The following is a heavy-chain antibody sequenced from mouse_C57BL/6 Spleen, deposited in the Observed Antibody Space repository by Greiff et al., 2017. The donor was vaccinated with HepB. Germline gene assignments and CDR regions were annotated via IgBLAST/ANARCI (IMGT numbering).Heavy chain of an antibody. CDR2: IDPEDGDT. D-gene: IGHD2-5*01. V-gene: IGHV14-1*01. Sequence: EVQLQQSGAELVRPGASVKLSCTASGFNIKDYYMHWVKQRPEQGLEWIGRIDPEDGDTEYAPKFQGKATMTADTSSNTAYLQLSSLTSEDTAVYYLTISHYSNYEGYYAMDYWGQGTSVTVSS. J-gene: IGHJ4*01. CDR1: GFNIKDYY. CDR3: TISHYSNYEGYYAMDY.